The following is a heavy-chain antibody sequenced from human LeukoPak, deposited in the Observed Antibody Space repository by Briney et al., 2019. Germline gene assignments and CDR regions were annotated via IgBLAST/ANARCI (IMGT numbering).Heavy chain of an antibody. CDR2: VWYDGTNK. J-gene: IGHJ4*02. CDR1: GFTFSSYG. D-gene: IGHD6-19*01. V-gene: IGHV3-33*01. Sequence: PGRSLRLSCAASGFTFSSYGMHWVRQAPGKGLEWVADVWYDGTNKYYADSVKGRFTISRDNSKNTLYLQMNSLRAEDTAVYYCARDPGVRWLVGFDYWGRGTLVTVSS. CDR3: ARDPGVRWLVGFDY.